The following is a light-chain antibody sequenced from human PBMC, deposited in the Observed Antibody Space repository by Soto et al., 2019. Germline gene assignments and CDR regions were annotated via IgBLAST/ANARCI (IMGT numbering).Light chain of an antibody. CDR3: SSYTTSYFYV. Sequence: QSVLTQPPSVSGAPGQKVTISCTGSSSNIGAGYDVHWYQQLPGRAPQLLIYGNTNRPSGVPDRFSGSRSGTSASLAVTGLQAEDEAHYYCSSYTTSYFYVFGPGTKVTVL. CDR2: GNT. V-gene: IGLV1-40*01. CDR1: SSNIGAGYD. J-gene: IGLJ1*01.